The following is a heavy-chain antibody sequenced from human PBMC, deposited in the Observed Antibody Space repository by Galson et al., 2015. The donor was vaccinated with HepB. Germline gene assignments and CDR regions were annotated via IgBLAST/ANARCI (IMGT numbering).Heavy chain of an antibody. CDR2: VSASGGST. CDR1: GFTFSNYA. CDR3: AKDGTAVQLQRRPYFDY. J-gene: IGHJ4*02. V-gene: IGHV3-23*01. Sequence: SLRLSCAASGFTFSNYAMSWVRQAPGKGLEWVATVSASGGSTFYADSVKGRFTISRDNSKNTLYVQMNSLTDEDTAVYYCAKDGTAVQLQRRPYFDYWGEGTLAT. D-gene: IGHD1-1*01.